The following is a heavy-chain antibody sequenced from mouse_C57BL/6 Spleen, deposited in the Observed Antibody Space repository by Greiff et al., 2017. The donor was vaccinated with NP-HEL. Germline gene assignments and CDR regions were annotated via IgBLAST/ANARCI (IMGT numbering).Heavy chain of an antibody. D-gene: IGHD2-10*02. J-gene: IGHJ4*01. V-gene: IGHV1-80*01. CDR2: IYPGDGDT. CDR1: GYAFSSYW. CDR3: ARLESMYYAMDY. Sequence: VQLQQSGAELVKPGASVKISCKASGYAFSSYWMNWVKQRPGKGLEWIGQIYPGDGDTNYNGKFKGKATLTADKSSSTAYMQLSSLTSEDSAVYFCARLESMYYAMDYWGQGTSVTVSS.